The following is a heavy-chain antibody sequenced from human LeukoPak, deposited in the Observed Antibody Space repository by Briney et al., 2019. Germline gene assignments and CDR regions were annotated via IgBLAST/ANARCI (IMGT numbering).Heavy chain of an antibody. J-gene: IGHJ4*02. V-gene: IGHV1-46*01. Sequence: ASVKVSCKASGYTFTSYQMHWVRPAPGQGLEWMGIINPSGGSTNYAQKFQGRVTMTRDTSTSTVYMELYSLRSEDTAVYYCARDLTGGVFDYWGQGTLVTVSS. CDR2: INPSGGST. CDR1: GYTFTSYQ. CDR3: ARDLTGGVFDY. D-gene: IGHD7-27*01.